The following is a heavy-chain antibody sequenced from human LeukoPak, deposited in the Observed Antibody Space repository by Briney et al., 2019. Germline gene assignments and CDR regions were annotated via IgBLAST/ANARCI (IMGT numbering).Heavy chain of an antibody. CDR3: ARGLAMVRGVRRFWFDP. J-gene: IGHJ5*02. D-gene: IGHD3-10*01. V-gene: IGHV1-18*01. Sequence: ASVKVSCKASGYTFTSYGISWVRQAPGQGLEWMGWISAYNGNTNYAQKFQGRVTMTRNTSISTAYMELSSLRSGDTAVYYCARGLAMVRGVRRFWFDPWGQGTLVTVSS. CDR2: ISAYNGNT. CDR1: GYTFTSYG.